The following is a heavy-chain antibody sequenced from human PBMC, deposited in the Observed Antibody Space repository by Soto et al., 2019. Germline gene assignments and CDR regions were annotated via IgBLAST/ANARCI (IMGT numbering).Heavy chain of an antibody. CDR3: ARDGDTAMVTNF. CDR1: GFTFSSYG. Sequence: QVQLVESGGGVVQPGRSLRLSCAASGFTFSSYGMHWVRQAPGKGLEWVAVIWYDGSNKYYADSVKGRFTISRDNSKNTLYLQMNSLRAEDTAVYYCARDGDTAMVTNFWGKGTMVTVSS. D-gene: IGHD5-18*01. V-gene: IGHV3-33*01. J-gene: IGHJ3*01. CDR2: IWYDGSNK.